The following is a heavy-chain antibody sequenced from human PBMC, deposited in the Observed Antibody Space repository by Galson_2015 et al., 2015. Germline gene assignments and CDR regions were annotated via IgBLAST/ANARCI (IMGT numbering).Heavy chain of an antibody. CDR1: EFTFSGYW. CDR2: IKQDGSDK. D-gene: IGHD3-10*01. J-gene: IGHJ4*02. Sequence: SLRLSCAASEFTFSGYWMSWVRQAPGKGLEWVANIKQDGSDKFYVDSVKGRFTISRDNAKRSLYLQMNSLRAEDTALYYCVRGGSGRDVRNFDYWGQGTLVTVSS. CDR3: VRGGSGRDVRNFDY. V-gene: IGHV3-7*01.